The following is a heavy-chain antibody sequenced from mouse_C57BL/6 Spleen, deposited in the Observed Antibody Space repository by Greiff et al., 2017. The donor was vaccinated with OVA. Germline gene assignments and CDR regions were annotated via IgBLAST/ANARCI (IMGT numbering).Heavy chain of an antibody. Sequence: VHVKQSGPELVKPGASVKIPCKASGYTFTDYNMDWVKQSHGKSLEWIGDINPNNGGTIYNQKFKGKATLTVDKSSSTAYMELRSLTSEDTAVYYCALGSSPWFAYWGQGTLVTVSA. J-gene: IGHJ3*01. CDR3: ALGSSPWFAY. V-gene: IGHV1-18*01. CDR2: INPNNGGT. CDR1: GYTFTDYN. D-gene: IGHD1-1*01.